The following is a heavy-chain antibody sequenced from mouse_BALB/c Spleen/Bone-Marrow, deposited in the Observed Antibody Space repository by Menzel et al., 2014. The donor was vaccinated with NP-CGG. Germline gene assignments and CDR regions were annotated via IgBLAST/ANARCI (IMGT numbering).Heavy chain of an antibody. D-gene: IGHD1-1*01. Sequence: EVKVVESGPDLVKPSQSLSLTCTVTDYSITSGYSWHWIRQSPGNKLEWMGYIHYSGSPNYNPSLKSRISITRDTSENQFFLQLNSVTTEDTATYYCARDYYGWFAYWGQGTLVTVSA. CDR1: DYSITSGYS. J-gene: IGHJ3*01. CDR3: ARDYYGWFAY. CDR2: IHYSGSP. V-gene: IGHV3-1*02.